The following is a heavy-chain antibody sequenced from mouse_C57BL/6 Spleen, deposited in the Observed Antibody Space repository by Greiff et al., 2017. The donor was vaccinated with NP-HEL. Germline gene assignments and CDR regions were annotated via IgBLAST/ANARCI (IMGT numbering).Heavy chain of an antibody. CDR1: GYTFTSYW. CDR2: IDPSDSYT. J-gene: IGHJ2*01. V-gene: IGHV1-59*01. Sequence: QVQLQQPGAELVRPGTSVKLSCKASGYTFTSYWMHWVKQRPGQGLEWIGVIDPSDSYTNYNQKFKGKATLTVDTSSSTAYMQLSSLTSEDSAVYYCARKGAGSTYFDYWGQGTTLTVSS. CDR3: ARKGAGSTYFDY. D-gene: IGHD4-1*01.